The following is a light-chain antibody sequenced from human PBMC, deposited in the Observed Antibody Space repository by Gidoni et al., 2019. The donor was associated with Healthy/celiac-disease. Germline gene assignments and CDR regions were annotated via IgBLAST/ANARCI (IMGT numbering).Light chain of an antibody. Sequence: EMVVTQSPATLSLSPGERATLSCRASQSVSSYLAWYQQKPGQAPRLLIYDASNRATGIPARFSGSASATDFPLTISSLAPEDFAVYYCQQRSNWPLLTFGGGTKVEIK. CDR3: QQRSNWPLLT. J-gene: IGKJ4*01. V-gene: IGKV3-11*01. CDR1: QSVSSY. CDR2: DAS.